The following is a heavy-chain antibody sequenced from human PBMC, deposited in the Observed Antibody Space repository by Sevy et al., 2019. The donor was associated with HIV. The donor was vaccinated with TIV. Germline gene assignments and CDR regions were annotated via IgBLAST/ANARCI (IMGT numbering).Heavy chain of an antibody. V-gene: IGHV3-48*02. CDR2: ISSSSTI. CDR1: GFTFSSYS. D-gene: IGHD6-13*01. CDR3: ARVGKVAAAGRNYFDY. J-gene: IGHJ4*02. Sequence: GGSLRLSCAASGFTFSSYSMNWVRQAPGKGLEWVSYISSSSTIYYADSVKGRFTISRDNAKNSLYLQMNSLRDEDTAVYYCARVGKVAAAGRNYFDYWGQGTLVTVSS.